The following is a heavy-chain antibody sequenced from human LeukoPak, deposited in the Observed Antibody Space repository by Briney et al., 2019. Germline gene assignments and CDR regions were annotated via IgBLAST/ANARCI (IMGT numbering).Heavy chain of an antibody. CDR2: ISGSGGST. J-gene: IGHJ4*02. D-gene: IGHD6-19*01. Sequence: GGSLRLSCAASGFTFSSYAMSWVRQAPGKGLEWVSAISGSGGSTHYADSVKGRFTISRDNSKNTLYLQMNSLRAEDTAVYYCAKEYYIAVAGDYYFDYWGQGTLVTVSS. V-gene: IGHV3-23*01. CDR1: GFTFSSYA. CDR3: AKEYYIAVAGDYYFDY.